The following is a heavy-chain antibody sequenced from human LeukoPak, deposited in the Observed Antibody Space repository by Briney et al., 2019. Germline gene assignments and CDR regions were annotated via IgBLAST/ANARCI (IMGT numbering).Heavy chain of an antibody. CDR2: IRYDGSNK. D-gene: IGHD6-13*01. CDR3: ARDRRYSSSWLAMDY. V-gene: IGHV3-30*02. J-gene: IGHJ4*02. Sequence: PGGSLRLSCAAFGFTFSSYGMHWVRQAPGKGLEWVAFIRYDGSNKYYADSVKGRFTISRDNSKNTLYLQMNSLRAEDTAVYYCARDRRYSSSWLAMDYWGQGTLVTVSS. CDR1: GFTFSSYG.